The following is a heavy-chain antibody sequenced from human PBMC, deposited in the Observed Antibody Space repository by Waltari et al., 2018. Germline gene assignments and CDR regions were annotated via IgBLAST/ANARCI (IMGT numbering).Heavy chain of an antibody. CDR2: INAGNGNT. CDR1: GYTFTSYA. D-gene: IGHD6-19*01. J-gene: IGHJ4*02. CDR3: ARAPGSSGWYNY. Sequence: QVQLAQSGAEVKKPGASVKVSCKASGYTFTSYAMHWVRQAPGQRLEGMGGINAGNGNTKSSKKCQGRVTITRDTSASTAYRELSSLRSEETAVYYCARAPGSSGWYNYWGQGTLVTVSS. V-gene: IGHV1-3*01.